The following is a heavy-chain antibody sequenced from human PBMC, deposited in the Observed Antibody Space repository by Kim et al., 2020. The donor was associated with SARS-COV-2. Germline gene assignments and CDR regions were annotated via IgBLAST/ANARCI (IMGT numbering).Heavy chain of an antibody. CDR1: GGSISSYY. CDR3: ARPQYDFWSGYYNDY. D-gene: IGHD3-3*01. V-gene: IGHV4-59*01. Sequence: SETLSLTCTVSGGSISSYYWSWIRQPPGKGLEWIGYIYYSGSTNYNPSLKSRVTISVDTSKNQFSLKLSSVTAADTAVYYCARPQYDFWSGYYNDYWGQG. J-gene: IGHJ4*02. CDR2: IYYSGST.